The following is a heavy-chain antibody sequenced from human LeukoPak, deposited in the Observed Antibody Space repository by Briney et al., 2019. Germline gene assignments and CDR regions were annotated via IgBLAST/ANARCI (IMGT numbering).Heavy chain of an antibody. Sequence: PGGSLRLSCAASGFTFSSYAMSWVRQAPGKGLEWVSAISGSGGSTYYADSVKGRFTISRDNSKNTLYLQMNSLRAEDTAVYYCALGIAMAHYCDYWGQGTLVTVSS. CDR2: ISGSGGST. D-gene: IGHD6-19*01. V-gene: IGHV3-23*01. CDR3: ALGIAMAHYCDY. CDR1: GFTFSSYA. J-gene: IGHJ4*02.